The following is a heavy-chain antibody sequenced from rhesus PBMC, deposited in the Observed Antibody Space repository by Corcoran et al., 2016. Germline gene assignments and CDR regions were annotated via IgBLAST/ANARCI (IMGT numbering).Heavy chain of an antibody. CDR1: GFSLTTSGMG. D-gene: IGHD6-25*01. Sequence: QVTLKESGPALVKPTQTLTLTCTFSGFSLTTSGMGVGWIRQPPGKALEWMAIIYWADDKRDSTPLKSRLTISKDTSKNQVVLTRPNMDPVDAATYYCARLGFSGRRNSVDYWGQGVLVTVSS. V-gene: IGHV2-174*01. J-gene: IGHJ4*01. CDR2: IYWADDK. CDR3: ARLGFSGRRNSVDY.